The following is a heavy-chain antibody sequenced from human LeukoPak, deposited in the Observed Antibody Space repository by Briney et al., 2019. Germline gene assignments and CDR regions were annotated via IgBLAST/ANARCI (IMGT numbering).Heavy chain of an antibody. CDR1: GFTFSSYW. D-gene: IGHD3-16*01. CDR2: INSDGSST. V-gene: IGHV3-74*01. CDR3: AKDLGRGSYSLYYFDY. J-gene: IGHJ4*02. Sequence: GGSLRLSCAASGFTFSSYWMHWVRQAPGKGLVWVSRINSDGSSTSYADSVKGRFTISRDNAMNTLYLQMNSLRAEDTAVYYCAKDLGRGSYSLYYFDYWGQGTLVTVSS.